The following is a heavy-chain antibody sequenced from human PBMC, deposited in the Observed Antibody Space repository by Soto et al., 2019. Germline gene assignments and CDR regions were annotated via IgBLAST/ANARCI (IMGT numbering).Heavy chain of an antibody. CDR2: VRGRDGST. J-gene: IGHJ4*02. D-gene: IGHD5-12*01. V-gene: IGHV3-23*01. CDR3: AKGAWLDY. Sequence: EVQLLESGGGLVQPGASLRLSCAASGFTFTTFDMSWARQAQGKGLDWVSVVRGRDGSTSYADSLKGRFTISKDSSKKTLYLQMNSLRAEDTALYYCAKGAWLDYWGQETLVTVSS. CDR1: GFTFTTFD.